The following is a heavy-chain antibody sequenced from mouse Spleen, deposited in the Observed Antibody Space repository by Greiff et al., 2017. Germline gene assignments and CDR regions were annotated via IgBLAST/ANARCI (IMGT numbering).Heavy chain of an antibody. CDR1: GFTFSSYA. J-gene: IGHJ2*01. Sequence: EVHLVESGGGLVKPGGSLKLSCAASGFTFSSYAMSWVRQTPEKRLEWVATISSGGSYTYYPDSVKGRFTISRDNAKNTLYLQMSSLRSEDTAMYYCARRGRLMITYFDYWGQGTTLTVSS. V-gene: IGHV5-9-3*01. CDR3: ARRGRLMITYFDY. CDR2: ISSGGSYT. D-gene: IGHD2-4*01.